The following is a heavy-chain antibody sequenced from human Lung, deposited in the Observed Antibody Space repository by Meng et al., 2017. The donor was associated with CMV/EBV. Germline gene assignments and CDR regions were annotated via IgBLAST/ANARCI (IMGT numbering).Heavy chain of an antibody. CDR1: GGSISSGGYY. CDR2: IHSSGST. Sequence: QVQLQGSAPGRVKPSQPLSLTCTVSGGSISSGGYYWSWIRQHPGKGLEWIGYIHSSGSTYYNPSLRSRLTISVDTSKNQFSLKLSSVTAADTAVYYCARASYGSGSPLGESWFDPWGQGTLVTVSS. V-gene: IGHV4-31*03. D-gene: IGHD3-10*01. CDR3: ARASYGSGSPLGESWFDP. J-gene: IGHJ5*02.